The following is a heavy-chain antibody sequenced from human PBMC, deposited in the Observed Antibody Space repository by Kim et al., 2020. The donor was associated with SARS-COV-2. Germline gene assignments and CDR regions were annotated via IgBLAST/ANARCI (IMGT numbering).Heavy chain of an antibody. Sequence: GGSLRLSCAASGFSLTRYAVHWARQAPGKGLEWVAVISFDGSNKFYADSVKGRITISRDNSKNMVFLQMTSLRVEDTAVYYCGADCSSTRCYDKNGMDV. CDR2: ISFDGSNK. CDR3: GADCSSTRCYDKNGMDV. D-gene: IGHD2-2*01. CDR1: GFSLTRYA. V-gene: IGHV3-30-3*01. J-gene: IGHJ6*01.